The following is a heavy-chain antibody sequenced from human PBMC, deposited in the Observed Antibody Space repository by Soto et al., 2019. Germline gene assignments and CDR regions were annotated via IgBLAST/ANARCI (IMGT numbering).Heavy chain of an antibody. V-gene: IGHV1-18*01. CDR3: ARTPILPERGLDS. CDR2: INPANGNT. Sequence: QVQLVQSGAEVEKPGASVKVSCKASGYNFATYGISWVRQAPGQGLEWMGWINPANGNTNYAQKFRARTSLTADTSTNTVYKDLRSLRSDDAAVYFCARTPILPERGLDSWGQGTLVSVSS. CDR1: GYNFATYG. D-gene: IGHD3-9*01. J-gene: IGHJ4*02.